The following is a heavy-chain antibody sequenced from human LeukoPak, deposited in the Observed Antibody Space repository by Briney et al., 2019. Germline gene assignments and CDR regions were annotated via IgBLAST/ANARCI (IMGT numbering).Heavy chain of an antibody. CDR2: MSGSGGST. J-gene: IGHJ4*02. D-gene: IGHD5-18*01. Sequence: GGSLRLSCAASGCTFSSYAMSWVRQAPGKGLEWVSAMSGSGGSTYYADSVKGRFTISRDNSKNTLYLQMNSLRAEATAVYYCAKDPGGYSYGPQLDYWGQGTLVTVSS. V-gene: IGHV3-23*01. CDR3: AKDPGGYSYGPQLDY. CDR1: GCTFSSYA.